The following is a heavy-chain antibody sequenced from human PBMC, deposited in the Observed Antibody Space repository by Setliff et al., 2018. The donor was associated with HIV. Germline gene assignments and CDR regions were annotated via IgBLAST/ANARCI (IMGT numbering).Heavy chain of an antibody. CDR2: IYSGGYT. Sequence: PGGSLRLSCAASGFSVSSNYMSWVRQAPGKGLEWVSVIYSGGYTYDADSVMGRFTISRDNSKNTLYLQMNSLRAEDTAVYYCVRQVSDAFDVWGQGTMVTVSS. D-gene: IGHD3-16*02. J-gene: IGHJ3*01. CDR3: VRQVSDAFDV. V-gene: IGHV3-66*04. CDR1: GFSVSSNY.